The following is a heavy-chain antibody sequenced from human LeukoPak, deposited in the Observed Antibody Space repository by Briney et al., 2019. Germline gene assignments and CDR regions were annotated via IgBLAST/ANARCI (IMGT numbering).Heavy chain of an antibody. V-gene: IGHV4-59*12. CDR1: GGSISSYY. D-gene: IGHD2-15*01. J-gene: IGHJ3*02. CDR2: IYYSGST. Sequence: SETLSLTCTVSGGSISSYYWSWIRQPPGKGLEWIGYIYYSGSTNYNPSLKSRVTISVDKSKNQFSLKLSSVTAADTAVYYCARDGYCSGGSCSHAFDIWGQGTMVTVSS. CDR3: ARDGYCSGGSCSHAFDI.